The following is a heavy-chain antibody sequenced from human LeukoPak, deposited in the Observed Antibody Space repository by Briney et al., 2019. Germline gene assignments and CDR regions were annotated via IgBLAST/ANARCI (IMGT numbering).Heavy chain of an antibody. CDR2: VGGRGGDRT. CDR1: GFPFSRYS. V-gene: IGHV3-23*01. Sequence: GGSLRLSCAASGFPFSRYSMAWVRQAPGRGLDWVSTVGGRGGDRTFYADSVKGRSTVSRDNSRDTVYLQMNNLGADDTAIYYCAKEGLLGGYFFDLWGQGAPVTVSS. D-gene: IGHD1-26*01. J-gene: IGHJ4*02. CDR3: AKEGLLGGYFFDL.